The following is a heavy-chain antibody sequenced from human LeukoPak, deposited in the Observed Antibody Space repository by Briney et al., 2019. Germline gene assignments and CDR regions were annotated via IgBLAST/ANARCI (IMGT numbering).Heavy chain of an antibody. CDR3: ARDRSRLQLIYFDY. Sequence: PSETLSLTCAVYGGSFSGYYWSWIRQPPGKGLEWIGEINHSGSTNYNPSLKGRVTISVDTSKNQFSLKLSSVTAADTAVYYCARDRSRLQLIYFDYWGQGTLVTVSS. D-gene: IGHD4-11*01. V-gene: IGHV4-34*01. CDR1: GGSFSGYY. J-gene: IGHJ4*02. CDR2: INHSGST.